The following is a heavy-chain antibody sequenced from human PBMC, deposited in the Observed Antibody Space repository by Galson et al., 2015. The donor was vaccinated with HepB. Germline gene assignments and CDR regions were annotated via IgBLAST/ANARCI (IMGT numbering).Heavy chain of an antibody. V-gene: IGHV3-48*03. CDR3: ARGGGTYYYDNSGYSPVGY. D-gene: IGHD3-22*01. CDR1: GFTFSNYE. Sequence: SLRLSCAGSGFTFSNYEMNWVRQAPGKGLEWVSYISSSGGTKYYADSVKGRFTMSRDNAKNSLYLQMNSLRAEDTAVYYCARGGGTYYYDNSGYSPVGYCGQRTLVTVSS. CDR2: ISSSGGTK. J-gene: IGHJ4*02.